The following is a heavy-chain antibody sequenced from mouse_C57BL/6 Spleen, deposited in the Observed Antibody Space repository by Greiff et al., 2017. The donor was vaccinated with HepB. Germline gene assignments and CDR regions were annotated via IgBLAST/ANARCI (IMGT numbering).Heavy chain of an antibody. CDR3: ARARYGSSYDY. V-gene: IGHV1-4*01. Sequence: QVQLKQSGAELARPGASVKMSCKASGYTFTSYTMHWVKQRPGQGLEWIGYINPSSGYTKYNQKFKDKATLTADKSSSTAYMQLSSLTSEDSAVYYCARARYGSSYDYWGQGTTLTVSS. J-gene: IGHJ2*01. D-gene: IGHD1-1*01. CDR1: GYTFTSYT. CDR2: INPSSGYT.